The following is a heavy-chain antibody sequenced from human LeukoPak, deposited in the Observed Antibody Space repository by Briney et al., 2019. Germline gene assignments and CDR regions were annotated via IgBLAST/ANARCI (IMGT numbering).Heavy chain of an antibody. J-gene: IGHJ4*02. D-gene: IGHD3-10*01. CDR1: GFTFSSYA. Sequence: GGSLRLSCEASGFTFSSYAMSWVRQAPGKGLEWVSAISGSGGSTYYADSVKGRFTISRDNSKNTLYLQINSLRAEDTAVYYCAKETASDFGGAVDYWGQGTLVTVSS. V-gene: IGHV3-23*01. CDR3: AKETASDFGGAVDY. CDR2: ISGSGGST.